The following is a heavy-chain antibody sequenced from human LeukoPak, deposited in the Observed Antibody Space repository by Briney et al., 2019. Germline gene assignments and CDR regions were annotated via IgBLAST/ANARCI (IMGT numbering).Heavy chain of an antibody. Sequence: TGGSLRLSCAASGFTFSGYWMHWVRQAPGKGLVWVSRINSDGSSTSYADSVKGRFTIPRDSAKNTLYLQMNSLRAEDTAVYYCVRDGYSYGFMLAFDIWGLGTRVTVSS. V-gene: IGHV3-74*01. CDR2: INSDGSST. CDR1: GFTFSGYW. J-gene: IGHJ3*02. CDR3: VRDGYSYGFMLAFDI. D-gene: IGHD5-18*01.